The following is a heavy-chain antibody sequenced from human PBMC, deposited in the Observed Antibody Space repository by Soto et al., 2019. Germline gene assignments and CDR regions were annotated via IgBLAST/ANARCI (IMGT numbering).Heavy chain of an antibody. V-gene: IGHV4-39*01. CDR3: ATSKKGYNWNYFDH. Sequence: PSETLSLTCAVSGATISGSYYYWAWLRQSPGKGPEWIGSVFYTGFTSYNPSLESRVSVSVDTSKSQFSLKLSAVTAADTAVYYCATSKKGYNWNYFDHWGQGALVTV. D-gene: IGHD1-20*01. J-gene: IGHJ4*02. CDR2: VFYTGFT. CDR1: GATISGSYYY.